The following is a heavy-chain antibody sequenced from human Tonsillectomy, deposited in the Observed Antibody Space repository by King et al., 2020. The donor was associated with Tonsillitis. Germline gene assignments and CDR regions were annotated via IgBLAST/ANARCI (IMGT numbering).Heavy chain of an antibody. Sequence: VQLVESGGGVVQPGRSLRLSCAASGFTFSTYAMHWVRQAPGKGLEWGAVISYYGTNKYYADSVKGRFTISRENSKNTPYLQMNSLRPEDTAVYYCARDGYSTTWYYFDCWGQGSLVTVSS. D-gene: IGHD6-13*01. CDR2: ISYYGTNK. V-gene: IGHV3-30-3*01. CDR1: GFTFSTYA. J-gene: IGHJ4*02. CDR3: ARDGYSTTWYYFDC.